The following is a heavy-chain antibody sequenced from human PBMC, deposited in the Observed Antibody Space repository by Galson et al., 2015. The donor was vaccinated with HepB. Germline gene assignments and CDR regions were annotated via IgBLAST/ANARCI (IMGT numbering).Heavy chain of an antibody. Sequence: SLRLSCAASGFTFSSYSMNWVRQAPGKGLEWVSSISSSSSYIYYADSVKGRFTISRDNAKNSLYLQMNSLRAEDTAVYYCARDRLDYGVHDAFDIWGQGTMVTVSS. CDR1: GFTFSSYS. CDR2: ISSSSSYI. D-gene: IGHD4-17*01. CDR3: ARDRLDYGVHDAFDI. V-gene: IGHV3-21*01. J-gene: IGHJ3*02.